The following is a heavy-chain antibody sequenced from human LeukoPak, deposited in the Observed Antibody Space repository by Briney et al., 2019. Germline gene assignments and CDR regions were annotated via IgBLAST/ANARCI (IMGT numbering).Heavy chain of an antibody. V-gene: IGHV1-46*01. CDR2: INPSGGST. CDR1: GYTFTIYY. CDR3: ARVKGYGGPEALFDY. D-gene: IGHD4-23*01. J-gene: IGHJ4*02. Sequence: ASVTVSFKASGYTFTIYYMHWVRQAPGQGLAWMGIINPSGGSTSYAQKFQGRVTMTRDTSTSTVYMKLSSLRSEDTAVYYCARVKGYGGPEALFDYWGQGTLVTVSS.